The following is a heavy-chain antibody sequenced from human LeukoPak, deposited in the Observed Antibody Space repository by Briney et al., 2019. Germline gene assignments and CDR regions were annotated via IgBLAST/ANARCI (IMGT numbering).Heavy chain of an antibody. Sequence: SETLSLTCAVYGGSFSGYYWSWIRQPPGKGLEWIGRIYTSGSTNYNPSLKSRVTISVDTSKNQFSLKLSSVTAADTAVYYCASRQYCSGGSCYGLGDAFDIWGQGTMVTVSS. V-gene: IGHV4-4*08. CDR2: IYTSGST. J-gene: IGHJ3*02. CDR3: ASRQYCSGGSCYGLGDAFDI. D-gene: IGHD2-15*01. CDR1: GGSFSGYY.